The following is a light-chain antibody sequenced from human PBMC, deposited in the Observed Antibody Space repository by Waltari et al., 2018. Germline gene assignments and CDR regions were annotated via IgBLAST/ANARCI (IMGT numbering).Light chain of an antibody. CDR3: QQYSASPHVT. V-gene: IGKV3-20*01. Sequence: VLTQSPGTLSLSPGERVTLSSRASQSVSGNYLAWYQQQPGQSPRLLIYETSTRATGVPDRFRGSGSGTEFTLTIDRLEPEDFAVYFCQQYSASPHVTFGQGTRMEIK. CDR2: ETS. CDR1: QSVSGNY. J-gene: IGKJ5*01.